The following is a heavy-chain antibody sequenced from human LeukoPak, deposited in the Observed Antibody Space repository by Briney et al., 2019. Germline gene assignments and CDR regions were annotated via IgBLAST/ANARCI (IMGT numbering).Heavy chain of an antibody. V-gene: IGHV4-34*01. CDR3: ARHGDYYGSGSRY. CDR1: GFTFSSYS. J-gene: IGHJ4*02. CDR2: INYSGST. D-gene: IGHD3-10*01. Sequence: GSLRLSCAASGFTFSSYSMNWVRQAPGKGLEWIGEINYSGSTNYNPSLKSRVTISVDTSKNQFSLKLSSVTAADTAVYYCARHGDYYGSGSRYWGQGTLVTVSS.